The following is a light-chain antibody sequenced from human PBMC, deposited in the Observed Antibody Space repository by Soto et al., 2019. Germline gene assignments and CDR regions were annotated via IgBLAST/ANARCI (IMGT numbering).Light chain of an antibody. J-gene: IGLJ1*01. V-gene: IGLV2-14*01. CDR2: DVS. CDR1: SSDVGGYNY. Sequence: QSVLTQPASVSGSPGQSITLSCTGTSSDVGGYNYVSWYQEHPGKAPKLMIYDVSNRPSGVSNRFSGSKSGNTASLTISGLQDEDEADYYCSSYTSDSTYVFGTGTKSPS. CDR3: SSYTSDSTYV.